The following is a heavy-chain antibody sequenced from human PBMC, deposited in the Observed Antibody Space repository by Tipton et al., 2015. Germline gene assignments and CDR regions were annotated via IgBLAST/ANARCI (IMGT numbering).Heavy chain of an antibody. V-gene: IGHV5-51*01. CDR1: GYTFTTHW. CDR2: IYPRDSDT. Sequence: QLVQSGAEVKKPGESLKISCKGSGYTFTTHWIGWVRQMPGKGLEWMGIIYPRDSDTRYSPSFQGQVTISADKSISTAYLQWSSLKASDTAMYYCARRHYDRTTTAFDIWGQGTMVTVSS. D-gene: IGHD3-22*01. J-gene: IGHJ3*02. CDR3: ARRHYDRTTTAFDI.